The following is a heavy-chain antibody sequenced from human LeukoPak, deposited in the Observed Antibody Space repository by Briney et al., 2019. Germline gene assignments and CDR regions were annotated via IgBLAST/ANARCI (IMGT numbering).Heavy chain of an antibody. V-gene: IGHV4-61*08. J-gene: IGHJ4*02. Sequence: SQTLSLTCTVSGGSISSGDYYWSWIRQPPGKGLEWIGYIYYSGSTNYNPSLKSRVTISADTSKNQFSLKLSSVTAADTAVYYCARVRMVRGVKPYYFDYWGQGTLVTVSS. CDR1: GGSISSGDYY. D-gene: IGHD3-10*01. CDR3: ARVRMVRGVKPYYFDY. CDR2: IYYSGST.